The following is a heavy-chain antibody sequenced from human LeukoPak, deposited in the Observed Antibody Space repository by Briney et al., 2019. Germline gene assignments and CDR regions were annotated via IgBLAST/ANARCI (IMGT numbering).Heavy chain of an antibody. Sequence: GGSLTLPCAASGFTVRNAWMSWFRHARGKGLEWVGRIKRKTDGGTTDYAATVKGRFTISRDDSKNTLYLQMNSLKTEDRAVYYCTTYRTITNGAFDIWGQGTMVTVSS. D-gene: IGHD3-10*01. CDR1: GFTVRNAW. J-gene: IGHJ3*02. V-gene: IGHV3-15*01. CDR3: TTYRTITNGAFDI. CDR2: IKRKTDGGTT.